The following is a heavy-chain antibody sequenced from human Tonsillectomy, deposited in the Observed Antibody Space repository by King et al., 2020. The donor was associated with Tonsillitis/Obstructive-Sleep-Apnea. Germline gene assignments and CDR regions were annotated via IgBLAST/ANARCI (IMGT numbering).Heavy chain of an antibody. J-gene: IGHJ4*02. CDR3: TSGATYYYDSSGYSFDY. CDR1: GFTFGDYA. V-gene: IGHV3-49*03. Sequence: VQLVESGGGLVQPGRSLRLSCTASGFTFGDYAMSWFRQDPGKGLEWVGCIRSKAYGGTTEYAASVKGRFTISRDDSKSIAYLQMNSLKTEDTAVYYCTSGATYYYDSSGYSFDYWGQGTLVTVSS. CDR2: IRSKAYGGTT. D-gene: IGHD3-22*01.